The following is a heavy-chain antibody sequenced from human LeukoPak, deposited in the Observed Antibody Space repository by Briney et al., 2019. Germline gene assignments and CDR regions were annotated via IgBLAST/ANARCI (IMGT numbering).Heavy chain of an antibody. CDR2: ISSSSSTI. Sequence: GGSLRLSCAASGFTFSSYSMNWVRQAPGKGLEWVSYISSSSSTIYYADSVKGRFTISRDNAKDSLYLQMNSLRAEDTAVYYCARGSFWSGYFFDCWGQGTLVTVSS. D-gene: IGHD3-3*01. CDR3: ARGSFWSGYFFDC. CDR1: GFTFSSYS. V-gene: IGHV3-48*01. J-gene: IGHJ4*02.